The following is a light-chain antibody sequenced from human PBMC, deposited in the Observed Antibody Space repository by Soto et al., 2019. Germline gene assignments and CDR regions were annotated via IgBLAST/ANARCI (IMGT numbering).Light chain of an antibody. CDR1: QSISNW. Sequence: DIQMTQSPSTLSASVGDRVTITCRASQSISNWLAWYQQKPGKAPKLLIYKASTLESGVPSRFSGSGSGTEFTLTISSLQPDDFATYYCQQFNTHSRTFGQGTKVAIK. CDR3: QQFNTHSRT. V-gene: IGKV1-5*03. J-gene: IGKJ1*01. CDR2: KAS.